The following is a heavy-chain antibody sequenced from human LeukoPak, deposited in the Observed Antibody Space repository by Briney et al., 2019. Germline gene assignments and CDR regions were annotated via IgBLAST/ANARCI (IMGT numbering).Heavy chain of an antibody. CDR2: ISYDGSNK. CDR1: GFTVSSNY. D-gene: IGHD6-19*01. V-gene: IGHV3-30-3*01. CDR3: ARDRSSGWYIDY. J-gene: IGHJ4*02. Sequence: PGGSLRLSCAASGFTVSSNYMSWVRQAPGKGLEWVAVISYDGSNKYYADSVKGRFTISRDNSKNTLYLQMNSLRAEDTAVYYCARDRSSGWYIDYWGQGTLVTVSS.